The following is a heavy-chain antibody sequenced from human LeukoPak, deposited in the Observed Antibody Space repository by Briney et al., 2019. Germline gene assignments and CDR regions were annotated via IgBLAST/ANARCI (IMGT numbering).Heavy chain of an antibody. CDR1: GYTFTGYY. CDR2: INPNSGGT. D-gene: IGHD6-19*01. J-gene: IGHJ5*02. V-gene: IGHV1-2*06. Sequence: GASVKVSCKASGYTFTGYYMHWVRQAPGQGLEWMGRINPNSGGTNYAQKFQGRVTMTRDTSISTAYMELSRLRSDDTAVHYCARTSINPQWLASTNWFDPWGQGTLVTVSS. CDR3: ARTSINPQWLASTNWFDP.